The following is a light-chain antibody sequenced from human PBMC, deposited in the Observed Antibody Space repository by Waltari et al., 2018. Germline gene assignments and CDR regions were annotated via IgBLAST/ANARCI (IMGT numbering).Light chain of an antibody. V-gene: IGKV1-9*01. CDR2: AGS. J-gene: IGKJ2*01. CDR3: QQLTLYT. Sequence: DIQLTQSPSFLSASVGDRVTITCRTSQAISRYLALYQQKPGKVPKLLIYAGSTLQSGVPSRCSGSGSETKFSLTISSLQPEDFGTYDCQQLTLYTFGQGTKLEIK. CDR1: QAISRY.